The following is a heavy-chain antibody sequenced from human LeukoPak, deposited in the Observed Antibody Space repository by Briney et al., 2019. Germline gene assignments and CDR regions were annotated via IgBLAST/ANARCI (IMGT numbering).Heavy chain of an antibody. J-gene: IGHJ6*03. Sequence: SETLSLTCAVYGGSFSGYYWSWIRQPPGKGLEWIGENNHSGSTNYNPSLKSRVTISVDTSKNQFSPKLSSVTAADTAVYYCARGGGRGFYYYYYMDVWGKGTTVTVSS. CDR1: GGSFSGYY. CDR2: NNHSGST. CDR3: ARGGGRGFYYYYYMDV. D-gene: IGHD3-16*01. V-gene: IGHV4-34*01.